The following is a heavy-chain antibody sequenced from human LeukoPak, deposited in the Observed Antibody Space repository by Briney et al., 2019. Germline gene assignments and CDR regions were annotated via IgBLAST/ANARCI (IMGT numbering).Heavy chain of an antibody. Sequence: ASVKVSCKASGYTFNGYYLHWVRQAPGQGLEWMGWINPNSGGTNCAQKFQGRVTMTRDTSISTAYMELSRLRSDDTAVYYCARWMTTVITPDYWGQGTLVTVSS. D-gene: IGHD4-11*01. CDR3: ARWMTTVITPDY. CDR2: INPNSGGT. V-gene: IGHV1-2*02. J-gene: IGHJ4*02. CDR1: GYTFNGYY.